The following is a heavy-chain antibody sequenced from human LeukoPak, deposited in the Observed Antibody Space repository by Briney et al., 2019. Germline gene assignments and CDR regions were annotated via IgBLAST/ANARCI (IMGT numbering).Heavy chain of an antibody. CDR1: GFTFSRYS. CDR2: ISGTSAYI. Sequence: GGSLRLSCAASGFTFSRYSMNWVRQAPGKGLEWVAFISGTSAYISYADSVKGRFTISRDNAKNSLYLQMDNLRAEDTAVYYCAKKMDDAFDIWGQGTMVTVSS. D-gene: IGHD5-24*01. V-gene: IGHV3-21*01. J-gene: IGHJ3*02. CDR3: AKKMDDAFDI.